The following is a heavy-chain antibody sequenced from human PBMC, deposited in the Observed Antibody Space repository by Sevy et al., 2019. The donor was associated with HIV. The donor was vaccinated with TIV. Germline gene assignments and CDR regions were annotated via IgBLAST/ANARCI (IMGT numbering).Heavy chain of an antibody. CDR1: GFTFISYP. J-gene: IGHJ4*02. CDR2: ISASGGST. Sequence: GGSLGLSCVASGFTFISYPMAWVRQAPGKGLEWVSTISASGGSTYYADSVKGRFTISRDNSKNMVNLEMNILRADDTALYYCAKEDYSGYDFDYWGQGTVVTVSS. V-gene: IGHV3-23*01. D-gene: IGHD5-12*01. CDR3: AKEDYSGYDFDY.